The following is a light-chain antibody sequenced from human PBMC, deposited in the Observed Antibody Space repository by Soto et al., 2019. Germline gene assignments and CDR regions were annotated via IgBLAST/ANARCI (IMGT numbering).Light chain of an antibody. V-gene: IGKV3-20*01. CDR1: QSVSRNY. CDR3: QQYGSAPRT. Sequence: EIVLTQSPGTLSLSPGERATLSCRASQSVSRNYLAWYQQKPGQAPRLLIYAASSRISGIPDRFSGSGSGTDFTLPISRLEPEDFAVYRCQQYGSAPRTFGQGTKVEIK. CDR2: AAS. J-gene: IGKJ1*01.